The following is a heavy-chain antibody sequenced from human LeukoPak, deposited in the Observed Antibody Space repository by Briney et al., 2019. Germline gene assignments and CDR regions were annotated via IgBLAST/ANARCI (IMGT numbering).Heavy chain of an antibody. V-gene: IGHV3-7*01. D-gene: IGHD3-22*01. J-gene: IGHJ4*02. Sequence: PGGSLRLSCAASGFTFSSYWMSWVRQAPGKGLESVANIKQDGSEKYYVDSVKGRFTISRDNAKNSLYLQMNSLRAEDTAVYYCARGLRRRGGYYYTYYFDYWGQGTLVAVSS. CDR1: GFTFSSYW. CDR3: ARGLRRRGGYYYTYYFDY. CDR2: IKQDGSEK.